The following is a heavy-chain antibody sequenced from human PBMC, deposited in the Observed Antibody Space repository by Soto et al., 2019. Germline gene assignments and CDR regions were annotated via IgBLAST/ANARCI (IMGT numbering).Heavy chain of an antibody. CDR2: INHSGST. V-gene: IGHV4-34*01. CDR1: GGSFSGYY. Sequence: QVQLQQWGAGLLKPSETLSLTCAVYGGSFSGYYWSWIRQPPGKGLEWIGEINHSGSTNYNPSLKXXVXIXAETSKNQFSLKLSSVTAADTAVYYCAREGRWSTVYWGQGTLVTVSS. CDR3: AREGRWSTVY. J-gene: IGHJ4*02. D-gene: IGHD2-8*01.